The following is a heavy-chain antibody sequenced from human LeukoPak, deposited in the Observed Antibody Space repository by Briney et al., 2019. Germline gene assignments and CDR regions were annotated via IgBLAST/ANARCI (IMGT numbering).Heavy chain of an antibody. CDR3: ARGSWVVAADY. CDR1: GYTFTGYH. CDR2: INPDSGVT. Sequence: ASVKVSCKASGYTFTGYHMHWVRPAPGQGLEWMGWINPDSGVTHYAQKFQGRVTMTRDTSISTAYMELSRLRFDDTAMYYCARGSWVVAADYWGQGTLVSVST. D-gene: IGHD2-15*01. V-gene: IGHV1-2*02. J-gene: IGHJ4*02.